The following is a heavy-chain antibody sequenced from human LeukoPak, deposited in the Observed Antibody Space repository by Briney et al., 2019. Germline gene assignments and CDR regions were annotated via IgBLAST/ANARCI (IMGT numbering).Heavy chain of an antibody. Sequence: SETLSLTCTVSGGSISSSSYYWGWIRQPPEKGLEWIGSIYYSRSTYYNPSLKSRVTISVDTSKNQFSLKLSSVTAADTAVYYCARRGRADYVWGSYRSYYFDYWGQGTLVTVSS. D-gene: IGHD3-16*02. CDR3: ARRGRADYVWGSYRSYYFDY. CDR1: GGSISSSSYY. CDR2: IYYSRST. J-gene: IGHJ4*02. V-gene: IGHV4-39*01.